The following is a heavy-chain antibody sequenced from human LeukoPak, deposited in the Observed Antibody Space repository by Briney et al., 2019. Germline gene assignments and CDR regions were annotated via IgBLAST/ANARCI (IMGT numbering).Heavy chain of an antibody. D-gene: IGHD4-17*01. CDR1: RFTFSSYS. Sequence: AGGSLRPSCAASRFTFSSYSMHWVRQAPGKGLEWVALISKDGSITFYADSVKGRFTISRDNSKNTLYLQINSLRTEDTSVYFCARESYGDFYFDYWGQGTLVTVSS. V-gene: IGHV3-30*04. CDR3: ARESYGDFYFDY. CDR2: ISKDGSIT. J-gene: IGHJ4*02.